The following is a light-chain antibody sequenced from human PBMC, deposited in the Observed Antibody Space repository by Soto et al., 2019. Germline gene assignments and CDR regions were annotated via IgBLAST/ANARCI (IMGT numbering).Light chain of an antibody. V-gene: IGLV2-14*01. CDR3: SSYTRSSTDV. Sequence: SALTQPDSVSGSPGQSITISCTGTSSDVGGYNYVSWYRQHPGRAPKLMIYDVSNRPSGVSNRFSGSKSGNTASLTISGLQAEDGADYYCSSYTRSSTDVYGTGTKVTVL. CDR1: SSDVGGYNY. CDR2: DVS. J-gene: IGLJ1*01.